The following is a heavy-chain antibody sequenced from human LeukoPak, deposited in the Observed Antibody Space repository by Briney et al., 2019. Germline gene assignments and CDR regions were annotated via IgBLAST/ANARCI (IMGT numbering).Heavy chain of an antibody. Sequence: SETLSLTCTVSGASISSYYWSWIRQPPGKGLEWIGYIYYSGSTNYNPSLKSRVTISVDTSKNQCSLELSSVTAADTAVYYCARGSDYYDSCGYGYWGQGTLVTVSS. D-gene: IGHD3-22*01. CDR2: IYYSGST. V-gene: IGHV4-59*01. CDR1: GASISSYY. J-gene: IGHJ4*02. CDR3: ARGSDYYDSCGYGY.